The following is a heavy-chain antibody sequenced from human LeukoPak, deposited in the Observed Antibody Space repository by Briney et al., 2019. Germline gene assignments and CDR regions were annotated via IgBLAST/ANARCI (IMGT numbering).Heavy chain of an antibody. CDR1: GFTLSTYW. D-gene: IGHD3-16*01. CDR2: INPDGSGK. V-gene: IGHV3-7*01. Sequence: PGGSLRRSCEASGFTLSTYWMNWVRQVPGKGLDWVANINPDGSGKRYVDSVKGRFTIARDNADNSLSLQMNSLRAEDTAVYYCASWGAGGNSWGQGTLVTVSS. J-gene: IGHJ4*02. CDR3: ASWGAGGNS.